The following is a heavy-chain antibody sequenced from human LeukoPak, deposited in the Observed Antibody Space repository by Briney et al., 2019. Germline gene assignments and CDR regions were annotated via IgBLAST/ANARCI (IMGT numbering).Heavy chain of an antibody. CDR3: AKDDRREGDYGAVDN. CDR1: GFTFSSYW. D-gene: IGHD4-17*01. V-gene: IGHV3-7*05. J-gene: IGHJ4*02. Sequence: GGSLRLSCAASGFTFSSYWMSWVRQAPGKGLELVANIKQDGSEKYYVDSVKGRFTISRDNAKNSLYLQMNSLRAEDTAVYYCAKDDRREGDYGAVDNWGQGTLVTVSS. CDR2: IKQDGSEK.